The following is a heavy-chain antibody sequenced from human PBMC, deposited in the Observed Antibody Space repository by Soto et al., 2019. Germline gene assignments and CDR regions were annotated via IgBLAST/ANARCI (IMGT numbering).Heavy chain of an antibody. V-gene: IGHV4-31*03. J-gene: IGHJ2*01. Sequence: QVQLQESGPGLVKPSQTLSLTCTVSGGSISSGGYYWSWIRQHPWKGLEWIGYIYYSGSTYYNPSIKSRVTISVDTSKNQFSLKLSSVTAADTAVYYCARQHGDYEYFDLWGRGTLVTVSS. CDR2: IYYSGST. CDR3: ARQHGDYEYFDL. D-gene: IGHD4-17*01. CDR1: GGSISSGGYY.